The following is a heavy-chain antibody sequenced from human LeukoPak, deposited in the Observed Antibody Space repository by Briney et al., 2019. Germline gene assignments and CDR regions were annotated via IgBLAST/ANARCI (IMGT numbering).Heavy chain of an antibody. CDR3: ARGGESRTGYYYYYMDV. Sequence: PSETLSLTCTVSGGSISSYYWSWIRQPAGKGLEWIGRIYTSGSTNYNPSLKSRVTMSVDTSKNQFSLKLSSVTAADTAVYYCARGGESRTGYYYYYMDVWGKGTTVTVSS. J-gene: IGHJ6*03. CDR1: GGSISSYY. CDR2: IYTSGST. D-gene: IGHD2-21*01. V-gene: IGHV4-4*07.